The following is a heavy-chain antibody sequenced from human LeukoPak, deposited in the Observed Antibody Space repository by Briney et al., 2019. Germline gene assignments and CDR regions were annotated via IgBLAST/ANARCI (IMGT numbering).Heavy chain of an antibody. Sequence: GGSLRLSCAASGFTFSNAWMSWVRQAPGKGLEWVGRIKSKTDGGTTDYAAPVEGRFTISRDDSKNTLYLQMNSLKTEDTAVYYCTTGEWRDIVVVVAEDYWGQGTLVTVSS. J-gene: IGHJ4*02. D-gene: IGHD2-15*01. V-gene: IGHV3-15*01. CDR2: IKSKTDGGTT. CDR1: GFTFSNAW. CDR3: TTGEWRDIVVVVAEDY.